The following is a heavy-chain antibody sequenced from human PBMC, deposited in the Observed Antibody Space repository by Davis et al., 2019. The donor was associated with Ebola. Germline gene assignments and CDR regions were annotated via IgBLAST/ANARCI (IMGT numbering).Heavy chain of an antibody. J-gene: IGHJ6*04. Sequence: ASVKVSCKASGYTFTSYDINWVRQATGQGLEWMGWMNPNSANTGYAQKFQGRVTMTRDTSTSTVYMELSSLRSEDTAVYYCAREAVVVVAATAYYYYGMDVWGKGTTVTVSS. CDR3: AREAVVVVAATAYYYYGMDV. D-gene: IGHD2-15*01. V-gene: IGHV1-8*01. CDR2: MNPNSANT. CDR1: GYTFTSYD.